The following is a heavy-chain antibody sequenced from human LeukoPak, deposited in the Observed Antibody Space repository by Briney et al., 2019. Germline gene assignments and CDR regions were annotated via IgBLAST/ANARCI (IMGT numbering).Heavy chain of an antibody. CDR1: KFTFVNYA. D-gene: IGHD3-10*01. V-gene: IGHV3-23*01. CDR2: ISGSGDAT. Sequence: PGGSLRLSCAASKFTFVNYAMSWVRQAPGKGLEWVSTISGSGDATYYADSVKGRFTISRDNSKSTLYLQMSSLRAEDTALYYCARAYYYDSGSYYGHFDYWGRGTLVTVSS. CDR3: ARAYYYDSGSYYGHFDY. J-gene: IGHJ4*02.